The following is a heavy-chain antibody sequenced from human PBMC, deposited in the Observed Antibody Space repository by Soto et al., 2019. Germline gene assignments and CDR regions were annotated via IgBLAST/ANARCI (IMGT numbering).Heavy chain of an antibody. J-gene: IGHJ6*02. D-gene: IGHD4-17*01. CDR1: GYTFSIYY. CDR3: ARGPKLTDFGDRGYYGMDV. Sequence: QVHLVQSGAEVKKPGASVTFPCKASGYTFSIYYMHWVRQAPGQGLEWVGIINPSGGGTTYAQNFQGRVTMTRDTSTSTVYMELNSLRSEDTAVYYCARGPKLTDFGDRGYYGMDVWGHGTTVTVSS. V-gene: IGHV1-46*01. CDR2: INPSGGGT.